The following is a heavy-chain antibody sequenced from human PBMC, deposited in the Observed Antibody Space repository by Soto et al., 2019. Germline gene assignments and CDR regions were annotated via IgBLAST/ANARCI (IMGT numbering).Heavy chain of an antibody. J-gene: IGHJ4*02. CDR2: IYYSGST. D-gene: IGHD3-9*01. V-gene: IGHV4-31*03. Sequence: QVQLQESGPGLVKPSQTLSLTCTVSGGSISSGGYYWSWIRQHPGKGLEWIGYIYYSGSTYYNPSLKSRVTISVDTSKNQFSLKLSSVTAADTAVYYCARGDARDGRYFDWLIYFDYWGQGTLVTVSS. CDR3: ARGDARDGRYFDWLIYFDY. CDR1: GGSISSGGYY.